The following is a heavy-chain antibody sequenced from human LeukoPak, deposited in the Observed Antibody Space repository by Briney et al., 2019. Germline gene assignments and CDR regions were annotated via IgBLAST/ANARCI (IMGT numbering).Heavy chain of an antibody. J-gene: IGHJ4*02. D-gene: IGHD5-12*01. CDR1: GFTFSSYS. V-gene: IGHV3-21*04. CDR2: ISSSSSYK. CDR3: AKDIRVAFDY. Sequence: GGSLRLSCAASGFTFSSYSMNWVRQAPGKGLEWVSSISSSSSYKYYADSVKGRFTISRDNSKNTLYLQMNSLRAEDTAVYYCAKDIRVAFDYWGQGTLVTVSS.